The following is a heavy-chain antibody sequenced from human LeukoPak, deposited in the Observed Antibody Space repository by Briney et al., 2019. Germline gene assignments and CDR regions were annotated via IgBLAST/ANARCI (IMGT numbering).Heavy chain of an antibody. D-gene: IGHD6-13*01. V-gene: IGHV4-4*07. Sequence: SETLSLTCTVSGGSISSYYWSWIRQPAGKGLEWIGRIYTSGSTNYNPSLKSRVTMSLDTSKNQFSLKLSSVTAADTAVYYCARDLDSINWYGIPPGWFDPWGQGTLVTVSS. CDR1: GGSISSYY. CDR2: IYTSGST. J-gene: IGHJ5*02. CDR3: ARDLDSINWYGIPPGWFDP.